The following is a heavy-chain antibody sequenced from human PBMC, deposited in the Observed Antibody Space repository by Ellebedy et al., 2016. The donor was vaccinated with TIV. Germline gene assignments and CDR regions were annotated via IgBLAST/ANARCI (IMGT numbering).Heavy chain of an antibody. V-gene: IGHV1-2*02. CDR3: AKDGGSGHES. CDR1: GDTFIAYY. CDR2: MKPNSGGT. Sequence: AASVKVSCKASGDTFIAYYIHWVRQAPGQGLEWMGLMKPNSGGTNYAQKVQGRVTMTRDTSINTAYMEPSRLKFDDTAIYYCAKDGGSGHESWGQGALVTVSS. J-gene: IGHJ5*02. D-gene: IGHD3-10*01.